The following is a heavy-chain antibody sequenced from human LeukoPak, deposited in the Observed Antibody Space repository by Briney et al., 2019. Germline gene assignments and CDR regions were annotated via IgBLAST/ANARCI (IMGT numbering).Heavy chain of an antibody. D-gene: IGHD3-10*01. CDR1: GFTFGDYA. J-gene: IGHJ4*02. Sequence: HPGGSLRLSRTASGFTFGDYAMSWVRQAPGKGLEWVSYITSRSTIYYADSVKGRFTISRDNVKNSLYLEMNSLRDDDTAVYYCARRVSGSYLDYWGQGILVTVSS. CDR2: ITSRSTI. V-gene: IGHV3-48*02. CDR3: ARRVSGSYLDY.